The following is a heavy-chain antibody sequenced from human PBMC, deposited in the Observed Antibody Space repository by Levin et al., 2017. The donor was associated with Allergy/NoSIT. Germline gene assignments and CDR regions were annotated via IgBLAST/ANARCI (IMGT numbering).Heavy chain of an antibody. Sequence: KTSETLSLTCTVSGDSISAEYWSWIRQPPGKGLEWIGYMYNSGSTSYNPSLKSRVSISADTPKNQFSLKLSSVTAADTAVYYCARGPNHDILTGQYTDFDYWGQGTLVTISS. D-gene: IGHD3-9*01. V-gene: IGHV4-4*09. CDR1: GDSISAEY. CDR3: ARGPNHDILTGQYTDFDY. CDR2: MYNSGST. J-gene: IGHJ4*02.